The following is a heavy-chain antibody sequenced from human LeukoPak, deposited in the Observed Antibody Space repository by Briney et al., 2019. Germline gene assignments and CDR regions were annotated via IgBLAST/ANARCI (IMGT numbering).Heavy chain of an antibody. D-gene: IGHD3-10*01. V-gene: IGHV1-8*01. J-gene: IGHJ4*02. CDR1: GYTFTSYD. CDR3: ARIGRNGSGSYYNY. CDR2: MNPNSGNT. Sequence: ASVKVSCKASGYTFTSYDISWVRQAAGQGLGWMGGMNPNSGNTGYVQKFQGRVTMPRNTSISTAYMELSSLRSEDTAVYYCARIGRNGSGSYYNYWGQGTLVTVSS.